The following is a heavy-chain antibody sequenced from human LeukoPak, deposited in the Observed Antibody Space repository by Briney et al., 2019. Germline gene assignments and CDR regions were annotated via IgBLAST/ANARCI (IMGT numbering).Heavy chain of an antibody. Sequence: ASVKVSCKASGYTFTSYGISWVRQAPGQGLEWMGWISAYNGNTNYAQKLQGRVTMTTDTSTSTAYMELRSLRSDDTAVYYCAKAYTIFGVVGYYFDYWGQGTLVTVSS. V-gene: IGHV1-18*01. CDR2: ISAYNGNT. CDR3: AKAYTIFGVVGYYFDY. J-gene: IGHJ4*02. D-gene: IGHD3-3*01. CDR1: GYTFTSYG.